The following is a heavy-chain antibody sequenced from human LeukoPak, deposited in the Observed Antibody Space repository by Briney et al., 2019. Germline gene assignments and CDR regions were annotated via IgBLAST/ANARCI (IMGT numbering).Heavy chain of an antibody. D-gene: IGHD1-26*01. J-gene: IGHJ6*02. CDR1: GFTFSSYA. CDR3: AKDMGLAEFGDYYYYGMDV. V-gene: IGHV3-30*04. CDR2: ISDDGNNK. Sequence: PGGSLRLSCAASGFTFSSYAMHWVRQAPGKELEWVAVISDDGNNKYYADSVKGRFTISRDNSKNSLYLQMNSLRTEDTALYYCAKDMGLAEFGDYYYYGMDVWGQGTTVTVSS.